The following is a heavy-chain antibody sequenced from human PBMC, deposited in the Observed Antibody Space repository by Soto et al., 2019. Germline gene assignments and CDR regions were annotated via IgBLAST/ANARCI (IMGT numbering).Heavy chain of an antibody. D-gene: IGHD1-26*01. Sequence: ASVKVSCKASGYTFTSYGIRWVRQAPGQGLEGMGWISAYNGNTNYAQKLQGRVTMTTDTSTSTAYMELRSLRSDDTAVYYCARRGLGKWELILGMDVWGQGTTVTVSS. J-gene: IGHJ6*02. CDR2: ISAYNGNT. V-gene: IGHV1-18*01. CDR1: GYTFTSYG. CDR3: ARRGLGKWELILGMDV.